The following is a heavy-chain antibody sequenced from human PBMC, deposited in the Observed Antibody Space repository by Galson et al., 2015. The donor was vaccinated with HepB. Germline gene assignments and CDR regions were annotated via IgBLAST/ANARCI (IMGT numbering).Heavy chain of an antibody. V-gene: IGHV7-4-1*02. CDR2: INTNTGNP. CDR3: ARDNYYDSSGEFDY. Sequence: SVKVSCKASGYIFTNYGMNWVRRAPGQGLEWMGWINTNTGNPTYAQDFAGRIVFSLDTSVSTAYLQISSLKAEDSAVYYCARDNYYDSSGEFDYWGQGTLVTVSS. CDR1: GYIFTNYG. D-gene: IGHD3-22*01. J-gene: IGHJ4*02.